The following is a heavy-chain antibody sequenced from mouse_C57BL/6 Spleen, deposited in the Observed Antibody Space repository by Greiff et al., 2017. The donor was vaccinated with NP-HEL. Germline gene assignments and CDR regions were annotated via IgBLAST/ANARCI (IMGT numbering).Heavy chain of an antibody. D-gene: IGHD2-3*01. Sequence: EVKLMESGGGLVQPGGSLSLSCAASGFTFTDYYMSWVRQPPGKALEWLGFIRNKANGYTTEYSTSVKGRFTISRDNSQSILYLQMNALRAEDSATYYCARYNLDPRGYSIDYWGQGTTLTVSS. V-gene: IGHV7-3*01. CDR3: ARYNLDPRGYSIDY. CDR2: IRNKANGYTT. J-gene: IGHJ2*01. CDR1: GFTFTDYY.